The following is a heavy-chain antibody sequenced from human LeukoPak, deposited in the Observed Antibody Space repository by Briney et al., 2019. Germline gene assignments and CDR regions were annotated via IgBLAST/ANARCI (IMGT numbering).Heavy chain of an antibody. CDR3: ARDLNYYFDS. J-gene: IGHJ4*02. CDR1: GFTFSNAW. V-gene: IGHV3-15*01. CDR2: IKSKTDGGTT. Sequence: GGSLRLSCAASGFTFSNAWMSWVRQAPGKGLEWVGRIKSKTDGGTTDYAAPVKGRFTISRDSSKNTLYLQMNNLKAEDTAVYYCARDLNYYFDSWGQGTLVTVSS.